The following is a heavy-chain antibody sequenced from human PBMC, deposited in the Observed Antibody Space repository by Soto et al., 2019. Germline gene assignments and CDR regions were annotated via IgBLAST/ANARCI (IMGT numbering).Heavy chain of an antibody. CDR2: IYTSGST. V-gene: IGHV4-4*07. D-gene: IGHD3-10*01. CDR1: GGSISSYY. J-gene: IGHJ4*02. CDR3: ARERVRVTTNAYFDY. Sequence: QVQLQESGPGLVKPSETLSLTCTVSGGSISSYYWSWIRQPAGKGLEWIGRIYTSGSTNYNPSLNSRVTMPVDTSQHPFSLKLSSVTAADTAVYYCARERVRVTTNAYFDYWGQGTLVTVSS.